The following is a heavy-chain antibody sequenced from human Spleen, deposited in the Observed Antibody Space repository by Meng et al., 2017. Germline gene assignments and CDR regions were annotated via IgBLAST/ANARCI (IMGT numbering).Heavy chain of an antibody. J-gene: IGHJ4*02. CDR3: ARGPTTMAHDFDY. V-gene: IGHV4-34*01. Sequence: PLKKWGAGRLKPSETLSLTCVVSGVSFSDYYWSWIRQPPGKGLEWIGEINHSGSTNYNPSLESRATISVDTSQNNLSLKLSSVTAADSAVYYCARGPTTMAHDFDYWGQGTLVTVSS. CDR2: INHSGST. D-gene: IGHD4-11*01. CDR1: GVSFSDYY.